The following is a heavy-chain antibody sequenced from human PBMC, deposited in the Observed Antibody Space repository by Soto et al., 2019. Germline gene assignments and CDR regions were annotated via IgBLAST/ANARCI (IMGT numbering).Heavy chain of an antibody. Sequence: SETLSLTCTVSGGSISSYYWSWIRQPPGKGLEWIGYIYYSGSTNYNPSLKSRVAMSIDTSKNQFSLKVRSVTAADTAVYYCARGSEAWFDPWGQGTLVTVSS. V-gene: IGHV4-59*01. CDR2: IYYSGST. CDR1: GGSISSYY. J-gene: IGHJ5*02. CDR3: ARGSEAWFDP.